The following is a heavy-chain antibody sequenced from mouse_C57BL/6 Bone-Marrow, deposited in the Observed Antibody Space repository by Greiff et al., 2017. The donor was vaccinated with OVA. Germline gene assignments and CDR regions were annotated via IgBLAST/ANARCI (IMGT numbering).Heavy chain of an antibody. Sequence: DVMLVESEGGLVQPGSSMKLSCTASGFTFSDYYMAWVRQVPEKGLEWVANINYDGSSTYYLDSLKSRFIISRDNAKNILYLKMSSLKSEDTATYYCAREKGLYYEYAMDYWGQGTSVTVSS. V-gene: IGHV5-16*01. J-gene: IGHJ4*01. CDR1: GFTFSDYY. CDR2: INYDGSST. D-gene: IGHD2-4*01. CDR3: AREKGLYYEYAMDY.